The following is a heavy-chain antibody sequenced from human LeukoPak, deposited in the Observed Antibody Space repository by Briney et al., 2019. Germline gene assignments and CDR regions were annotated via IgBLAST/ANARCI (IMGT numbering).Heavy chain of an antibody. J-gene: IGHJ4*02. CDR1: GFTFSSYA. CDR3: AKGGVTLMQGFDY. D-gene: IGHD3-22*01. V-gene: IGHV3-23*05. CDR2: ITSTSSST. Sequence: GGSLRLSCAVSGFTFSSYAMHWVRQAPGKGLEWVSSITSTSSSTFYADSVKGRFTISRDNSKKTLHLQMNRVRAEDTAVYYCAKGGVTLMQGFDYWGQGTLVTVSS.